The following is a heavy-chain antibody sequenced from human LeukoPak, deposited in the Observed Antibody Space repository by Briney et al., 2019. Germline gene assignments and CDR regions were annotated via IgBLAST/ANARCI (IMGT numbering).Heavy chain of an antibody. CDR3: AARPLMPPRFDY. D-gene: IGHD2-2*01. CDR2: ISGGGGSA. V-gene: IGHV3-23*01. J-gene: IGHJ4*02. CDR1: GFTFSSYP. Sequence: GGSLRLSCVGSGFTFSSYPMSWVRQAPAKGLQWVSAISGGGGSAYYADSVKGRFTISRDNSKGTLYLQMHSLRAEDTAIYYCAARPLMPPRFDYWGQGTLVTVSS.